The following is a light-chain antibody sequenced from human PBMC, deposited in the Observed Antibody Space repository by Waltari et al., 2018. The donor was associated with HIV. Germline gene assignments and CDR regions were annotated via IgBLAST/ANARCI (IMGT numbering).Light chain of an antibody. Sequence: QSVLTQPPSVSAAPGQKVTIPRSGSSPHIRNHYVSLYHQVPGTAPKLLIYNNNKRPSGIPDRFSGSKSGTSATLGITGLQTGDEADYYCGTWDSSLSDWVFGGGTKLTVL. CDR1: SPHIRNHY. CDR2: NNN. V-gene: IGLV1-51*01. CDR3: GTWDSSLSDWV. J-gene: IGLJ3*02.